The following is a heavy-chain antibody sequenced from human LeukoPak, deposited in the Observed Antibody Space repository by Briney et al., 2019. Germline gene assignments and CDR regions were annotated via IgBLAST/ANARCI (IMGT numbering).Heavy chain of an antibody. CDR2: IFPSGGEI. CDR1: GFTFSTFA. Sequence: PGGFLRLSCAASGFTFSTFAMIWVRQPPGKGLEWVSSIFPSGGEIHYADSVRGRFTISRDNSKNTLYLQMNSLRADDTAVYYCARARAPVTRISSFDIWGQGTMVTVSS. V-gene: IGHV3-23*01. D-gene: IGHD4-17*01. CDR3: ARARAPVTRISSFDI. J-gene: IGHJ3*02.